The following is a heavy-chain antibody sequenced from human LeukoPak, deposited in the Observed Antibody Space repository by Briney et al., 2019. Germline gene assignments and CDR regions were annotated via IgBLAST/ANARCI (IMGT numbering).Heavy chain of an antibody. Sequence: PGRSLRLSCAASGFTFSSYGMHWVRQAPGKGLEWVAVISYDGSNKYYADSVKGRFTISRDNSKNTLYLQMNSLRAGDTAVYYCAKDDIVVVPAAYYYYYYYGMDVWGKGTTVTVSS. CDR3: AKDDIVVVPAAYYYYYYYGMDV. CDR1: GFTFSSYG. D-gene: IGHD2-2*01. CDR2: ISYDGSNK. V-gene: IGHV3-30*18. J-gene: IGHJ6*04.